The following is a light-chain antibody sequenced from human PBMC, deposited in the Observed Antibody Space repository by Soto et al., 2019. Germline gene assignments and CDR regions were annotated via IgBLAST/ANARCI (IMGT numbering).Light chain of an antibody. V-gene: IGKV1-27*01. CDR3: QNYDSFFIT. Sequence: DFQMTQSPSSLSASIGDRVTVTCRASQGISNYLAWYQQKPGKVPELLIYDASTLQSGVPSRFSGSGSGTDFTLTISSLQPEDVATYYCQNYDSFFITFGPGTKVDIK. J-gene: IGKJ3*01. CDR1: QGISNY. CDR2: DAS.